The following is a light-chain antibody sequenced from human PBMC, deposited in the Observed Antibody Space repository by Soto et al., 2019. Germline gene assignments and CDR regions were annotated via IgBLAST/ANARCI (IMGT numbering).Light chain of an antibody. V-gene: IGKV3-20*01. CDR2: GAS. CDR3: QQYGSSAYT. J-gene: IGKJ2*01. Sequence: EIVLTQSPGTLSLSPGERATLSCRASQSVSSSYLAWYQQKTGQAPRLLLYGASSSATGIPDRFSGSGSGTDFTITISRLEPEEFAVYYCQQYGSSAYTFGQGTKLEIK. CDR1: QSVSSSY.